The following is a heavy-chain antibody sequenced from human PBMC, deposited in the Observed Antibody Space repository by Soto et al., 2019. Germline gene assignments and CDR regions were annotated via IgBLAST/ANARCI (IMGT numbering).Heavy chain of an antibody. J-gene: IGHJ6*02. CDR3: ARVRGGGILLIPAAMSSFYGMDV. V-gene: IGHV3-30-3*01. D-gene: IGHD2-2*01. CDR1: GFTFSSYA. CDR2: ISYDGSNK. Sequence: GGSLRPSCAASGFTFSSYAMHWVRQAPGKGLEWVAVISYDGSNKYYADSVKGRFTISRDNSKNTLYLQMNSLRAEDTAVYYCARVRGGGILLIPAAMSSFYGMDVWGQGTTVTVSS.